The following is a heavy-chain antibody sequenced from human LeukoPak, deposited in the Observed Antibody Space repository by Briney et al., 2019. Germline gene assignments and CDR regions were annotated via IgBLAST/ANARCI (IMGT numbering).Heavy chain of an antibody. D-gene: IGHD6-13*01. Sequence: GASVKVSCKASGYTFTGYYMHWVRQAPGQGLEWMGWINPNSGGTNYAQKFQGRVTMTRDTSISTAYMELSRLRSDDTAVYYCARDLGSSWVRVDYWGQGTLVTVSS. J-gene: IGHJ4*02. CDR3: ARDLGSSWVRVDY. CDR2: INPNSGGT. CDR1: GYTFTGYY. V-gene: IGHV1-2*02.